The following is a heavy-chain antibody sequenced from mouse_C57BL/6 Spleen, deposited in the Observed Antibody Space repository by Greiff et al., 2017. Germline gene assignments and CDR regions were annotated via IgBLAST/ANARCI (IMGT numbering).Heavy chain of an antibody. Sequence: QVQLQQPGAELVKPGASVKLSCKASGYTFTSYWMHWVKQRPGQGLEWIGMIHPSSGSTNYNEKFKSKATLTVDKSSSTAYMQLSSLTSEDAAVYDCARGIYYDYDDAMDYWGQGTSVTVSS. CDR1: GYTFTSYW. CDR2: IHPSSGST. J-gene: IGHJ4*01. D-gene: IGHD2-4*01. CDR3: ARGIYYDYDDAMDY. V-gene: IGHV1-64*01.